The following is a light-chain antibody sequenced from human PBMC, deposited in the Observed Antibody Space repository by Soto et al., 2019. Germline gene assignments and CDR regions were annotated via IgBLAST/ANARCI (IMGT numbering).Light chain of an antibody. CDR2: GAS. CDR1: QSVSSSY. Sequence: EIVLTQSPGTLSLSPGERATLSCRASQSVSSSYLAWYQQKPGQAPRLLIYGASSRATGIPDRFSGSGSGTEFTLTISRLAPEDFAVYYCQQYGSSPFTFGPGTKVDIK. J-gene: IGKJ3*01. CDR3: QQYGSSPFT. V-gene: IGKV3-20*01.